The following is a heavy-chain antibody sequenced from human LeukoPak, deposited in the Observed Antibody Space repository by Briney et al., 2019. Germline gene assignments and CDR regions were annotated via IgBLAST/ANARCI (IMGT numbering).Heavy chain of an antibody. Sequence: TLSLTCTVSGGSISSGSYYWSWIRQPAGKGLEWIGRIYTSGSTNYNPSLKSRVTISVDTSKNQFSLKLSSVTAADTAVYYCAREYQLPRAFDIWGQGTMVTVSS. CDR3: AREYQLPRAFDI. CDR2: IYTSGST. D-gene: IGHD2-2*01. CDR1: GGSISSGSYY. J-gene: IGHJ3*02. V-gene: IGHV4-61*02.